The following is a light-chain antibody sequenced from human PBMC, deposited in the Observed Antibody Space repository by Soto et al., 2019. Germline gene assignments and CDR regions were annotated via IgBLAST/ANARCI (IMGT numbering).Light chain of an antibody. CDR3: QQSYTTPRFT. V-gene: IGKV1-39*01. CDR2: GAS. J-gene: IGKJ3*01. Sequence: DIQMTQSPSPLSASVGDSVTITCRASETIRSYLNWYQQKPGKAPKLLIYGASTLQSGVPSRFSGGGSGTDFTLTISNLQPEDFATYYCQQSYTTPRFTFGTGTKVDVK. CDR1: ETIRSY.